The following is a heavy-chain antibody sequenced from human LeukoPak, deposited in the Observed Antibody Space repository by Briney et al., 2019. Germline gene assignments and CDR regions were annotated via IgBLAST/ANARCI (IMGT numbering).Heavy chain of an antibody. CDR2: INHGGST. Sequence: PLETLSLTCAVYGGSFSGYYWSWIRQPPRKGLEWIGEINHGGSTNYNPSLKSRVTISVDTSKNQFSLKLSSVTAADTAVYYCATNLGRYYYGSGSSYNWFDPWGQGTLVTVSS. V-gene: IGHV4-34*01. D-gene: IGHD3-10*01. CDR1: GGSFSGYY. J-gene: IGHJ5*02. CDR3: ATNLGRYYYGSGSSYNWFDP.